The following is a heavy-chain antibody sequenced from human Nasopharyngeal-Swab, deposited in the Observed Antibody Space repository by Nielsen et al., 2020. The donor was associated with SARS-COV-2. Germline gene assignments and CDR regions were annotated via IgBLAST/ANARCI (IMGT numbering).Heavy chain of an antibody. D-gene: IGHD5-24*01. CDR3: ARAGRVGDAYTGLDV. CDR1: GGSFSGYY. Sequence: SETLSLTCAVYGGSFSGYYWSWIRQAPGKGLEWIGEINHNERTNYNPSLKSRIAMLVDTSNNQVSLKVSSVSAGDTAVYCCARAGRVGDAYTGLDVWGQGTTVTVSS. J-gene: IGHJ6*02. V-gene: IGHV4-34*01. CDR2: INHNERT.